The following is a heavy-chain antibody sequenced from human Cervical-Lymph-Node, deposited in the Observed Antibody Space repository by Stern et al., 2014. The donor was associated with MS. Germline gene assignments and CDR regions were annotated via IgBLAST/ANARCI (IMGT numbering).Heavy chain of an antibody. Sequence: DSVKGRFTISRDKSKNTLYLQMNSLRAEDTAVYYCARNYYDSSGYFSRNYYYYGMDVWGQGTTVTVSS. J-gene: IGHJ6*02. V-gene: IGHV3-30*01. D-gene: IGHD3-22*01. CDR3: ARNYYDSSGYFSRNYYYYGMDV.